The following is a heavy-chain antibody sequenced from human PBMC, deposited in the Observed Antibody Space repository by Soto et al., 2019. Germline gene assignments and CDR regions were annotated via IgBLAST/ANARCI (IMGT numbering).Heavy chain of an antibody. V-gene: IGHV1-18*01. Sequence: GASVKVSCKASGYTFTSYGISWVRQAPGQGLEWMGWISAYNGNTNYAQKLQGRVTMTTDTSTSTAYMELRSLRSDDTAVYYCARTTPSSGSIVGGGNYFDYWGQGTLVTVSS. D-gene: IGHD6-19*01. CDR2: ISAYNGNT. CDR1: GYTFTSYG. CDR3: ARTTPSSGSIVGGGNYFDY. J-gene: IGHJ4*02.